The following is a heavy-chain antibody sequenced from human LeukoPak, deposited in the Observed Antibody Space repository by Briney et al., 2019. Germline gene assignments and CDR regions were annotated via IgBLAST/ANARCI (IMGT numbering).Heavy chain of an antibody. V-gene: IGHV4-59*08. D-gene: IGHD6-13*01. CDR1: GGSISSYY. CDR2: IYYSGST. CDR3: ARHLGYSSSWYHFDY. J-gene: IGHJ4*02. Sequence: PSETLSLTCTVSGGSISSYYWSWIRQPPGKGLEWIGYIYYSGSTNYNPSLKSRVTISVDTSKNQFSLKLSSVTAADTAVYYCARHLGYSSSWYHFDYWGQGTLVTVSS.